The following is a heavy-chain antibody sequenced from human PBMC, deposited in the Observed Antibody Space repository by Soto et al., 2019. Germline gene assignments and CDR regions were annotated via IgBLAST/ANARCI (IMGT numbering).Heavy chain of an antibody. J-gene: IGHJ6*03. CDR3: AREVVVAAQRYYYYYMDV. CDR2: ISAYNGNT. CDR1: GYTFTSYG. Sequence: ASVKVSCKASGYTFTSYGISWLRQAPGQGLEWMGWISAYNGNTNYAQKLQGRVTMTTDTSTSTAYMELRSLRSDDTAVYYCAREVVVAAQRYYYYYMDVWGKGTTVTVSS. V-gene: IGHV1-18*01. D-gene: IGHD2-15*01.